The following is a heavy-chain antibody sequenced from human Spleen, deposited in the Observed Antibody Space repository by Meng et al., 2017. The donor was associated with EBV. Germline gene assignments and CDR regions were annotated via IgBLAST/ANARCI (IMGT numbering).Heavy chain of an antibody. CDR2: ISHSGST. Sequence: QVQQQQWGAGLLKPSETLSLPCAVYGGSFSNYYWSWIRQPPGKGLEWIGEISHSGSTNYSPSLKSRVTISADMSKNQFSLKVSSVTAADTAVYYCARERSDQVVVGYNWFDPWGQGTLVTVSS. CDR1: GGSFSNYY. V-gene: IGHV4-34*01. D-gene: IGHD6-6*01. CDR3: ARERSDQVVVGYNWFDP. J-gene: IGHJ5*02.